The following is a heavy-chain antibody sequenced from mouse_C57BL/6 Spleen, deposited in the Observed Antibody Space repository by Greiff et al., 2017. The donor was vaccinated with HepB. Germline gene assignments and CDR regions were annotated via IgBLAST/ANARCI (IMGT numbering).Heavy chain of an antibody. D-gene: IGHD2-4*01. Sequence: EVKLMESGEGLVKPGGSLKLSCAASGFTFSSYAMSWVRQTPGKRLEWVAYISSGGDYIYYADTVKGRFTISRDNARNTLYLQMSSLKSEDTAMYYCTRDEYERAMDYWGQGTSVTVSS. J-gene: IGHJ4*01. CDR1: GFTFSSYA. CDR3: TRDEYERAMDY. V-gene: IGHV5-9-1*02. CDR2: ISSGGDYI.